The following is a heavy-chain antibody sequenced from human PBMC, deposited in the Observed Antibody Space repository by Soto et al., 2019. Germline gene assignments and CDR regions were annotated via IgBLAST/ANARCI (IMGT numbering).Heavy chain of an antibody. CDR2: IYHSGST. CDR3: VTSLNYDFWRDGGRHYYFDY. D-gene: IGHD3-3*01. Sequence: QVQLQESGPGLVTPSGTLSLTCAVSGGSISSSYWWNWVRQPPGKGLEWIGKIYHSGSTNYNPSLQNRVTITVDKSNHQFSLGLSSVTAADTAVYFCVTSLNYDFWRDGGRHYYFDYWGQGTLVTVSS. CDR1: GGSISSSYW. V-gene: IGHV4-4*02. J-gene: IGHJ4*02.